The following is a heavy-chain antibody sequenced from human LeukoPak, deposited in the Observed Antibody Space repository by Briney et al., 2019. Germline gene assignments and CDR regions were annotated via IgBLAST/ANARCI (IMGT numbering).Heavy chain of an antibody. J-gene: IGHJ4*02. V-gene: IGHV5-51*01. CDR3: ARQGVYYSDSSAFYH. Sequence: WESLKIPCKGSGYIFTNYWVAWVRQMPGKGLELMGIIYTGDSDIRNNPPFQGQGTISADKSFTTAFLQWRSLKASDTAIYYCARQGVYYSDSSAFYHWGQGTRVTVSS. CDR2: IYTGDSDI. D-gene: IGHD3-22*01. CDR1: GYIFTNYW.